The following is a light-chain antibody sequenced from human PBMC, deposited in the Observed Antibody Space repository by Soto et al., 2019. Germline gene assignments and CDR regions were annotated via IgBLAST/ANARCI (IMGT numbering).Light chain of an antibody. CDR2: GAS. J-gene: IGKJ2*01. CDR1: QSVRNNY. CDR3: HQYDGAPHT. Sequence: ENVLTQSPGTLSSSPGERATLSCRASQSVRNNYLAWYQKKPGQAPRLLIFGASIRATGIPDSFSGSGSGTDFTLTISRLEPEDFAVFYCHQYDGAPHTFGQGTKLEIK. V-gene: IGKV3-20*01.